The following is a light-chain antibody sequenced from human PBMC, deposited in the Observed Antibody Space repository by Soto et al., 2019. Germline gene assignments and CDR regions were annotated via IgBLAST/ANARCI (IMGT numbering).Light chain of an antibody. CDR3: QQYNNWPRT. CDR1: QSVSTN. CDR2: GAS. J-gene: IGKJ1*01. Sequence: EILMTQSPATLSVSPGEGATLSCRASQSVSTNLAWYQQKPGQAPRLLIYGASTRATGTPVRFSGSGSGTDFILTISSLQSEDSAVYYCQQYNNWPRTFGQGTKVDIK. V-gene: IGKV3-15*01.